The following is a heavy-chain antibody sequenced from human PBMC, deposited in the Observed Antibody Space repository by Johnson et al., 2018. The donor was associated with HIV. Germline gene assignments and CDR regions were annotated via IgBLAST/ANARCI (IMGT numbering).Heavy chain of an antibody. CDR2: ISWNGGTT. V-gene: IGHV3-20*04. CDR1: GFTFEDYG. J-gene: IGHJ3*02. D-gene: IGHD1-7*01. CDR3: ARELELPGVTYAFDI. Sequence: VQLVESGGGVVRPGGSLRLSCVASGFTFEDYGMNWVRQAPGKGLEWVSDISWNGGTTGYADSVKGRFTISRDNARKSLYLQMNSLRAEDTAVYYCARELELPGVTYAFDIWGQGTMVTVSS.